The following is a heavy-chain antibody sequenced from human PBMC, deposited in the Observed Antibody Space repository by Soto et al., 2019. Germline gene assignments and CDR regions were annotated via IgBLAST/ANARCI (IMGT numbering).Heavy chain of an antibody. CDR1: GFSLITGVG. D-gene: IGHD1-26*01. CDR2: IFWDKND. J-gene: IGHJ4*02. CDR3: TQIYGSGSWGWYCHS. V-gene: IGHV2-5*02. Sequence: QITLKESGPSLVRPTETLTLTCTFSGFSLITGVGVGWVRQPPGKALEWLAVIFWDKNDYYRPSLQTRVTISPDASDAQVVRTLTNMDPEYTAIYFCTQIYGSGSWGWYCHSGGQVTLVTVSS.